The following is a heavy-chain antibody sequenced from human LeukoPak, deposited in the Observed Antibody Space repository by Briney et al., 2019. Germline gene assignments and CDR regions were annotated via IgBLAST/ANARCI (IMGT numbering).Heavy chain of an antibody. D-gene: IGHD3-22*01. CDR2: ISNDGVYT. J-gene: IGHJ4*02. Sequence: GGSLRLSCAASGFTFNNYAMNWVRQGPGKGLEWISTISNDGVYTFHADSVKGRLTISRDNSKNTLYLQMDSLRAEDTAIYYCAKGSSGGRPYYFDYWGQGTLVTVSS. CDR3: AKGSSGGRPYYFDY. V-gene: IGHV3-23*01. CDR1: GFTFNNYA.